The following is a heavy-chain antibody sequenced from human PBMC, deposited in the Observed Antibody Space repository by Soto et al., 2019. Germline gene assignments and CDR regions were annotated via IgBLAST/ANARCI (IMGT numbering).Heavy chain of an antibody. CDR2: ISSSSSTI. CDR1: GFTFSSYS. J-gene: IGHJ4*02. Sequence: GGSLRLSCAASGFTFSSYSMNWVRQAPGKGLEWVSYISSSSSTIYYADSVKGRFTISRDNAKNSLYLQMNGLRDEDTAVYYCARDDYYDTSGYLVLFDYWGQGTLVTVSS. D-gene: IGHD3-22*01. CDR3: ARDDYYDTSGYLVLFDY. V-gene: IGHV3-48*02.